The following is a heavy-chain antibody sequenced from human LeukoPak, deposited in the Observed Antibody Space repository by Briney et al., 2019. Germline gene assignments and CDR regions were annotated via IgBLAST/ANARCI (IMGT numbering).Heavy chain of an antibody. Sequence: GESLMISCKGSGYSFTSYWIGWVRQMPGKGLEWMGIIYPGDSHTIYSPSFQGQVTISADNSISTAYLQWSSLKASDTAMYYCARRKMSTVTSDAFDIWGQGTMVTVSS. CDR3: ARRKMSTVTSDAFDI. CDR1: GYSFTSYW. D-gene: IGHD4-17*01. J-gene: IGHJ3*02. V-gene: IGHV5-51*01. CDR2: IYPGDSHT.